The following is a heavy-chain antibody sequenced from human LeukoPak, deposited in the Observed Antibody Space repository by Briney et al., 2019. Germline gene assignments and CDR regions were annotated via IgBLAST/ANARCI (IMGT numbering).Heavy chain of an antibody. V-gene: IGHV3-21*01. J-gene: IGHJ4*02. Sequence: SGGSLRLSCADSGFTFSSYTMNWVRQAPGKGLEWVSAISSTSSYIYYADSMKGRFTISRDNAKKSLHLQMNSLRAEDTAVYYCAKDLPGWDFDYWGQGTLVTVSS. CDR1: GFTFSSYT. D-gene: IGHD1-26*01. CDR2: ISSTSSYI. CDR3: AKDLPGWDFDY.